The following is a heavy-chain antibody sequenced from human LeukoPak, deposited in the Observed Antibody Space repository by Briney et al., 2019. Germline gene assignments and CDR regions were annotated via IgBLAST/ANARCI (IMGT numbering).Heavy chain of an antibody. D-gene: IGHD4-17*01. CDR2: INHSGST. CDR3: ARGMTTVTGDFDY. Sequence: TSETLPLTCAVYGGSFSGYYWSWIRQPPGKGLEWIGEINHSGSTNYNPSLKSRVTISVDTSKNQFSLKLSSVTAADTAVYYCARGMTTVTGDFDYWGQGTLVTVSS. J-gene: IGHJ4*02. V-gene: IGHV4-34*01. CDR1: GGSFSGYY.